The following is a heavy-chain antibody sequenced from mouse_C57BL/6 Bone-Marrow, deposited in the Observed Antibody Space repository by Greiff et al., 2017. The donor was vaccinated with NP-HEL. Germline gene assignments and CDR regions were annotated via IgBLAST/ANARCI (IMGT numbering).Heavy chain of an antibody. D-gene: IGHD2-2*01. V-gene: IGHV1-64*01. CDR2: IHPNSGST. CDR1: GYTFTSYW. CDR3: ARGLLWLRRRDYYAMDY. Sequence: VQLQQPGAELVKPGASVKLSCKASGYTFTSYWMHWVKQRPGQGLEWIGMIHPNSGSTNYNEKFKSKATLTVDKSSSTAYMQLSSLTSEDSAVYYCARGLLWLRRRDYYAMDYWGQETSVTVSS. J-gene: IGHJ4*01.